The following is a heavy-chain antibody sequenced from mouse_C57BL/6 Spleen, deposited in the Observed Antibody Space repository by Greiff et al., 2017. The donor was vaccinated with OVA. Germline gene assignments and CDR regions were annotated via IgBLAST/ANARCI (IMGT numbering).Heavy chain of an antibody. CDR2: ISGGGGNT. Sequence: EVMLVESGGGLVKPGGSLKLSCAASGFTFSSYTMSWVRQTPEKRLEWVATISGGGGNTYYPDSVKGRFTISRDNAKNTLYLQMSSLRSEDTALYYCARQDSLNAMDYWGQGTSVTVSS. J-gene: IGHJ4*01. CDR3: ARQDSLNAMDY. CDR1: GFTFSSYT. V-gene: IGHV5-9*01.